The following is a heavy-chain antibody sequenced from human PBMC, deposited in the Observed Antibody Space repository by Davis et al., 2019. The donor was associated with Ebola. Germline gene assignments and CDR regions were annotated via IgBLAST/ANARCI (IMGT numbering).Heavy chain of an antibody. CDR2: IYYSGST. D-gene: IGHD5-24*01. J-gene: IGHJ4*02. V-gene: IGHV4-31*03. CDR3: AREMAATFEY. CDR1: GGSISSGGYY. Sequence: MPSETLSFTCTVSGGSISSGGYYWTWIRQHPGKGLEWIGSIYYSGSTYYNPSLKSRVTISLDTSKNQFSLKLSSVTAADTAVYYCAREMAATFEYWGQVTLVTVSS.